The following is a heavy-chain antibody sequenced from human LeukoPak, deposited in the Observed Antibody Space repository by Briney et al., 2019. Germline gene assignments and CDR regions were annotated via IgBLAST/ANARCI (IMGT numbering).Heavy chain of an antibody. D-gene: IGHD6-19*01. CDR3: ARTSAVGHPFGF. J-gene: IGHJ4*02. CDR1: GDSVSSNTAA. V-gene: IGHV6-1*01. Sequence: PSQTLSLACAISGDSVSSNTAAWNWIRQSPSRGLEWLGRIYYRFKWYNDSAVSVKSRITVNPDTSKNQFSLQLSSVTPEDTAVYYCARTSAVGHPFGFWGRGTLVTVSS. CDR2: IYYRFKWYN.